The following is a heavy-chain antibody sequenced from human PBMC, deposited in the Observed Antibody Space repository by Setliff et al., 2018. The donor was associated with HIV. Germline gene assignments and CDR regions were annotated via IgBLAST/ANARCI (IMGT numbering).Heavy chain of an antibody. V-gene: IGHV1-46*01. CDR3: ARVATMIVLDVFDI. D-gene: IGHD3-22*01. J-gene: IGHJ3*02. CDR1: GYTFTSYY. Sequence: GASVKVSCKASGYTFTSYYMHWVRQAPGQGLEWMGIINPSGGSTSYAQKFQGRVTMTRDTSTSTVYMELSSLRSEDTAVYYCARVATMIVLDVFDIWGQGNPGHRLL. CDR2: INPSGGST.